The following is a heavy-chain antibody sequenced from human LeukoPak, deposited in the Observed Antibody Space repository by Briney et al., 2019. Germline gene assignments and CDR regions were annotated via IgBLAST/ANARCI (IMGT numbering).Heavy chain of an antibody. V-gene: IGHV3-7*01. Sequence: PGGSLRLSCAASGFTFSSYAMSWVRQAPGKGLEWVANIKKDASEKYYADSVKGRFTISRDNAKNSLHLQMNSLRVEDTAVYYCARDMAYGDYAHDYWGQGTLVTVSS. J-gene: IGHJ4*02. CDR3: ARDMAYGDYAHDY. CDR1: GFTFSSYA. CDR2: IKKDASEK. D-gene: IGHD4-17*01.